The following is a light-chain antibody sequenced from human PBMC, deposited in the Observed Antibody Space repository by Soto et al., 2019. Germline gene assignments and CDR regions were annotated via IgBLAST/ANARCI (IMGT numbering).Light chain of an antibody. CDR3: QQYGGSPQT. CDR1: QSVSNY. V-gene: IGKV3-20*01. Sequence: EIVLTQSPGTLSLSPGERATLSCRASQSVSNYLVWYQQKPGHAPRILISGASSRATGIPDRFSGSGSGTEFTLTIRRLESEDFAVYYCQQYGGSPQTFGQGTKVEIK. J-gene: IGKJ1*01. CDR2: GAS.